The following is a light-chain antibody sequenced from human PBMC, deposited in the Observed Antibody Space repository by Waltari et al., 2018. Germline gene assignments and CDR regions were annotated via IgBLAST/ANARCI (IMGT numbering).Light chain of an antibody. V-gene: IGLV4-69*01. CDR1: SGYSSNV. CDR3: QTGGHGTWV. J-gene: IGLJ3*02. Sequence: QSPSASASLGASVNLTCTLSSGYSSNVIAWLQQQPGKGPRYLMKVNSDGSHRKGDDIPDRFSASNSGTEYYLTISSLQSEDEADYYCQTGGHGTWVFGGGTKLTVL. CDR2: VNSDGSH.